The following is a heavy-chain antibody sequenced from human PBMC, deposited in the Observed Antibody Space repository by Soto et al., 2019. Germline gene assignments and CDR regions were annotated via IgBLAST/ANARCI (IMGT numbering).Heavy chain of an antibody. V-gene: IGHV1-3*01. CDR2: INCDNGNT. J-gene: IGHJ4*02. CDR3: ARDDVGSAWPY. D-gene: IGHD6-19*01. Sequence: QVQLVQSGADVKKPGASVKVSCKTSGYNFIENAVHWVRQAPGQGLEWMGWINCDNGNTKYSRKMQGRLNISRDKSATTVYMELSALTSEDTAVYFCARDDVGSAWPYWGQGTLVSVSS. CDR1: GYNFIENA.